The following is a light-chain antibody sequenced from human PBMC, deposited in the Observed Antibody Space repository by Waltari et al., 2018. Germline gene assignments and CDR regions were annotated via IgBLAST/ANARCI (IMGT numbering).Light chain of an antibody. CDR1: RSDLGGYTY. CDR2: DVS. Sequence: QSALTHPASVSGSPGQSITITCTRTRSDLGGYTYVPWYQQHPGKAPKLMIYDVSNRPSGVSNRFSGSKSGNTASLTISGLQAEDEADYYCSSYTSSSPYVFGTGTKVTVL. J-gene: IGLJ1*01. CDR3: SSYTSSSPYV. V-gene: IGLV2-14*01.